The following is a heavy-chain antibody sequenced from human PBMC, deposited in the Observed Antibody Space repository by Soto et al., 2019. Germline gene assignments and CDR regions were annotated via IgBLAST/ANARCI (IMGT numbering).Heavy chain of an antibody. CDR3: ARGADFWSGYYNGAFDI. D-gene: IGHD3-3*01. CDR1: GGSISSGGYS. CDR2: IYHSGST. Sequence: TLSLTCAVSGGSISSGGYSWSWIRQPPGKGLEWIGYIYHSGSTYYNPSLKSRVTISVDRSKNQFSLKLSSVTAADTAVYYCARGADFWSGYYNGAFDIWGQGTMVIVSS. V-gene: IGHV4-30-2*01. J-gene: IGHJ3*02.